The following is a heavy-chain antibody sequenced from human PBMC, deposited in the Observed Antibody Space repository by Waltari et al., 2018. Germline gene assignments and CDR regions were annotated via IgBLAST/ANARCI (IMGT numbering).Heavy chain of an antibody. D-gene: IGHD1-26*01. Sequence: EVQLVESGGGLVQRGGSLRLSCAASGLTFSRCSMNWVRQAPGKGLEWVSYISSRRSTIYYADSVKGRFTISRDNAKNSLYLQMNSLRAEDTAVYYCARDGRSGSYLPNYFDYWGQGTLVTVSS. J-gene: IGHJ4*02. V-gene: IGHV3-48*01. CDR3: ARDGRSGSYLPNYFDY. CDR1: GLTFSRCS. CDR2: ISSRRSTI.